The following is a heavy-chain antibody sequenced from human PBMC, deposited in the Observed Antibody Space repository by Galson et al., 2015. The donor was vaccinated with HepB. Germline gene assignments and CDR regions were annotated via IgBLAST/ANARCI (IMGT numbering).Heavy chain of an antibody. CDR2: ISSSSSYI. J-gene: IGHJ4*02. Sequence: SLRLSCAASGFTFSSYSMNWVRQAPGKGLEWVSSISSSSSYIYYADSVKGRFTISRDNAKNSLYLQMNSLRAEDTAVYYCARDGMVRGVPYYFDYWGQGTLVTVSS. V-gene: IGHV3-21*01. CDR3: ARDGMVRGVPYYFDY. CDR1: GFTFSSYS. D-gene: IGHD3-10*01.